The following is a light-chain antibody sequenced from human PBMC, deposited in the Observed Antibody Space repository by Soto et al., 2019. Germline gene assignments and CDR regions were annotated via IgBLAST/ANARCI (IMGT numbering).Light chain of an antibody. Sequence: EIVMTQSPANLSVSPGERATLSCRASQTVNNNLAWYQQKPGQAPRLLIYGASARATGIPARFSGSGSGTEFTLTISSLQSEDFAVYYCQQYSNWPLTFGGGTKVEIK. CDR3: QQYSNWPLT. J-gene: IGKJ4*01. CDR1: QTVNNN. V-gene: IGKV3-15*01. CDR2: GAS.